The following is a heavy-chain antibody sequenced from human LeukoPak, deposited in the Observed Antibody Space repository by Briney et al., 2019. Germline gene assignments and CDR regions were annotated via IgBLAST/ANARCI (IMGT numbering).Heavy chain of an antibody. CDR2: IYPGDSDT. J-gene: IGHJ4*02. V-gene: IGHV5-51*01. CDR1: GYSFTSYW. D-gene: IGHD6-13*01. CDR3: ARRSSWYYFDY. Sequence: GESLKISCKGSGYSFTSYWIGWVRQMPGKGLGWMGIIYPGDSDTRYSPSFQGQVTISADKSISTAYLQWSSLKASDTAMYHCARRSSWYYFDYWGQGTLVTVSS.